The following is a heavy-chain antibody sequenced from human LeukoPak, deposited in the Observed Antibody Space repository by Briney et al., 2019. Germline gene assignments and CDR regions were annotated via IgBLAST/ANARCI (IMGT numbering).Heavy chain of an antibody. Sequence: SQTLSLTCAISGDSVSSNSVAWSWIRQSPSRGLEWLGRTYFRSRWYNDYAVSVKSRITINQDTSKNQFSLQLNSVTPEDTAVYYCAKARYSSGWYVYYFDYWGQGTLVTVSS. CDR3: AKARYSSGWYVYYFDY. V-gene: IGHV6-1*01. J-gene: IGHJ4*02. CDR2: TYFRSRWYN. CDR1: GDSVSSNSVA. D-gene: IGHD6-19*01.